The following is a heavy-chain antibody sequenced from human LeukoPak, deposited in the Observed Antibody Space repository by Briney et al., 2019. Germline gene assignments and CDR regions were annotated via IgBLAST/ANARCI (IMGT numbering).Heavy chain of an antibody. D-gene: IGHD3-3*01. J-gene: IGHJ6*02. Sequence: SVKVSCKASGGTFSSYAISWVRQAPGQGLEWMGGIIPIFGTANYAQKFQGRVTITADESTSTAYMELSSLRSEDTAVYYCARGYGVTIFGVVIIDNYYYYGVDVWGQGTTVTVSS. V-gene: IGHV1-69*13. CDR1: GGTFSSYA. CDR2: IIPIFGTA. CDR3: ARGYGVTIFGVVIIDNYYYYGVDV.